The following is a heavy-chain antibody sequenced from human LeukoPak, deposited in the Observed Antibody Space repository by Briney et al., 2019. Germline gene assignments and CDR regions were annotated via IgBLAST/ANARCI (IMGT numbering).Heavy chain of an antibody. V-gene: IGHV4-4*02. Sequence: PSGTLSLTCAVSGGSISSSNWWSWVRQPPGMGLEWIGEIYHSGSTNYNPSLKSRVTISVDKSKNQFSLKLSSVTAADTAVYYCARGSAAGTPSWFDYWGQGTLVTVSS. CDR1: GGSISSSNW. J-gene: IGHJ4*02. CDR3: ARGSAAGTPSWFDY. CDR2: IYHSGST. D-gene: IGHD6-13*01.